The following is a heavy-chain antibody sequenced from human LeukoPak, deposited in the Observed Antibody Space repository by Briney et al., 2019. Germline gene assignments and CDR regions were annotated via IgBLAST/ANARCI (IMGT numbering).Heavy chain of an antibody. J-gene: IGHJ4*02. CDR2: IYYSGST. V-gene: IGHV4-61*01. D-gene: IGHD3-22*01. CDR1: GGSVSSGSYY. CDR3: ARDYYDSSGYSSLDY. Sequence: SETLSLTCTVSGGSVSSGSYYWSWIRQPPGKGLEWIGYIYYSGSTNYSPSLKSRVTISVDTSKNQFSLKLSSVTAADTAVYYCARDYYDSSGYSSLDYWGQGTLVTVSS.